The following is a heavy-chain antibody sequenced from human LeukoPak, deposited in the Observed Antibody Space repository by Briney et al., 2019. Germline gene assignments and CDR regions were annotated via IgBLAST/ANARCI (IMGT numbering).Heavy chain of an antibody. V-gene: IGHV1-8*01. J-gene: IGHJ6*02. CDR3: ARGSKRFLAWPRHSHGMDV. CDR2: MNPNSGTT. CDR1: GYTFTSYD. Sequence: ASVKVSCKASGYTFTSYDINWVRQATGQGLEWMGWMNPNSGTTGYAQKFQGRVTMTRNTSISTAYMELSSLRSEDTAVYYCARGSKRFLAWPRHSHGMDVWGPGTTVTVSS. D-gene: IGHD3-3*01.